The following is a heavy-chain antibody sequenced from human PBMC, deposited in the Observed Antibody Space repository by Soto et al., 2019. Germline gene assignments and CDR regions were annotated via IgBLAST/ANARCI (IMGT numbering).Heavy chain of an antibody. V-gene: IGHV4-61*08. D-gene: IGHD2-21*02. CDR2: MYNTGST. CDR1: GGSISSGGYY. J-gene: IGHJ6*02. Sequence: PSETLSLTXTVSGGSISSGGYYWSWIRQHPGKGLEWIGYMYNTGSTVYNPSFKSRVTISVDTSKNQFSLKLNSVTAADTAVYYCARDLWGYCGTDCYPLDVWGQGTTVTVSS. CDR3: ARDLWGYCGTDCYPLDV.